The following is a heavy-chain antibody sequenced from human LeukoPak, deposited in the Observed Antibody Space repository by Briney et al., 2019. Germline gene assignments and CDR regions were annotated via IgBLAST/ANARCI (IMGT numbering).Heavy chain of an antibody. Sequence: GGSLRLSCAASGFMFGDYAMHWVRQAPGKGLEWVSGIRWNRGIRGYADSVKGRFTISRDNAQNSLYLQMNTLRDEDTALYYCAIWTSYYYDSSAYFDYWGQATLVTVSS. V-gene: IGHV3-9*01. J-gene: IGHJ4*02. D-gene: IGHD3-22*01. CDR1: GFMFGDYA. CDR2: IRWNRGIR. CDR3: AIWTSYYYDSSAYFDY.